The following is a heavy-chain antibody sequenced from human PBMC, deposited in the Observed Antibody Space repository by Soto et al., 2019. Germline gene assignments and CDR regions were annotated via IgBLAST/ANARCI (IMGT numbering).Heavy chain of an antibody. CDR1: GGSISSYY. J-gene: IGHJ6*03. Sequence: SETLSLTCTVSGGSISSYYWSWIRQPPGKGLEWIGYIYYSGSTNYNPSLKSRVTISVDTSKNQFSLKLSSVTAADTAVYYCARVRHHDFWSGYSAYYYYYMAVWGKGTAVTVSS. D-gene: IGHD3-3*01. V-gene: IGHV4-59*01. CDR3: ARVRHHDFWSGYSAYYYYYMAV. CDR2: IYYSGST.